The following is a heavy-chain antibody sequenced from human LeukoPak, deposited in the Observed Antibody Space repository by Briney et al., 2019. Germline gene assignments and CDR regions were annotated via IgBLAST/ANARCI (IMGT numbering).Heavy chain of an antibody. Sequence: SETLSLTCTVSGGSINSGGYYWSWIRQYPGKGLEWIGYIHYSGSTYYNPSLKSRVTISVDTSKNQLSLKLSSVTAADTAVYYCARDEGYCSGGSCFNGWFDPWGQGTVVTVSS. J-gene: IGHJ5*02. CDR2: IHYSGST. CDR1: GGSINSGGYY. D-gene: IGHD2-15*01. CDR3: ARDEGYCSGGSCFNGWFDP. V-gene: IGHV4-31*03.